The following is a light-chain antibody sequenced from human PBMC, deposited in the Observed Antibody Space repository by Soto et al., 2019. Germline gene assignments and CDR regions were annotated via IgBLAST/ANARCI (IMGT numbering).Light chain of an antibody. J-gene: IGKJ1*01. Sequence: DIQMTQSPSSLSASVGDRVTITCRASQNINTYLNWYQQKPGKAPKLLIFAASSLQSGVPSRFSGSGSRTDFTLTISSLQPEDFATYHCQQSYSSPRTFGQGTKVDIK. V-gene: IGKV1-39*01. CDR3: QQSYSSPRT. CDR2: AAS. CDR1: QNINTY.